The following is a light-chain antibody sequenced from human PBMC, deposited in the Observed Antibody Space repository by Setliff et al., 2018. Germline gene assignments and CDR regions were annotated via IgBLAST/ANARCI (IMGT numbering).Light chain of an antibody. CDR2: DVD. J-gene: IGLJ1*01. V-gene: IGLV2-8*01. CDR3: GAYAGSSKKI. Sequence: QSALGQPPSASGSPGQSVTISCTGTSSDIGDYNYVSWYQHHPGKAPKLLIYDVDKRPSGVPDRFSGSKSVNTASLTVSGLQADDEADYYCGAYAGSSKKIFGTGTKVTVL. CDR1: SSDIGDYNY.